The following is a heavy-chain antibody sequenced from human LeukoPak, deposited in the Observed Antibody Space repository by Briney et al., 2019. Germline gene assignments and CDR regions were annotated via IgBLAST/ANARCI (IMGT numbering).Heavy chain of an antibody. J-gene: IGHJ6*03. CDR3: AKAGRPVLQYYYYYYMDV. Sequence: GGSLRLSCAASGFSFNNYGMHWVRQAPGKGLEWVAVIWYDGNNNNYADSVKGRFTISRDNSKNTLSLQMNSLRADDTAVYYCAKAGRPVLQYYYYYYMDVWGEGTTVTVSS. V-gene: IGHV3-33*06. D-gene: IGHD6-6*01. CDR1: GFSFNNYG. CDR2: IWYDGNNN.